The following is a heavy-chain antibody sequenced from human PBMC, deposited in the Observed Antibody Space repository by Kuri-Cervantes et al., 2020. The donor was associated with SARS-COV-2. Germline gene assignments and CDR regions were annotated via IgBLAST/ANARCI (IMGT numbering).Heavy chain of an antibody. V-gene: IGHV4-39*01. CDR3: ARQMMSSITIFGVVITKNWFDP. Sequence: SETLSLTCTVSGCSISSSSYYWGWIRQPPGKGLEWIGSIYYSGSTYYNPSLKSRVTISVDTSKNQFSLKLISVTAADTAVYYCARQMMSSITIFGVVITKNWFDPWGQGTLVTVSS. CDR1: GCSISSSSYY. D-gene: IGHD3-3*01. CDR2: IYYSGST. J-gene: IGHJ5*02.